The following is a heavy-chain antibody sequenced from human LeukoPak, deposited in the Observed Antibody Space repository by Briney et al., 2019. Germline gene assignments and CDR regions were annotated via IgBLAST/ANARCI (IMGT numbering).Heavy chain of an antibody. D-gene: IGHD2-15*01. CDR3: ARVTEYCSGGSCYTGDH. J-gene: IGHJ4*02. CDR1: GFMFSGYA. V-gene: IGHV3-23*01. Sequence: GESLKISCAASGFMFSGYAMNWVRQAPGKGLEWVSTISFSGFRTYYADSVEGRFTISRDNSKNTVYLQMSGLRAEAPAVYYCARVTEYCSGGSCYTGDHWGQGTLVTVSS. CDR2: ISFSGFRT.